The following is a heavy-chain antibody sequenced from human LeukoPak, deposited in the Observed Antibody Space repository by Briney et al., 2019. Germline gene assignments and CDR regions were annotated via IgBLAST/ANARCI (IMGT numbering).Heavy chain of an antibody. CDR1: GFTFSSYG. Sequence: GGSLRLSCAASGFTFSSYGMPWVRQAPGKGLEWVAVIWYDGSNKYYADSVKGRFTISRDNSKNTLYLQMNSLRAEDTAVYYCARGEKIHYDYVWGSYRYSYYFDYWGQGTLVTVSS. CDR3: ARGEKIHYDYVWGSYRYSYYFDY. V-gene: IGHV3-33*01. CDR2: IWYDGSNK. D-gene: IGHD3-16*02. J-gene: IGHJ4*02.